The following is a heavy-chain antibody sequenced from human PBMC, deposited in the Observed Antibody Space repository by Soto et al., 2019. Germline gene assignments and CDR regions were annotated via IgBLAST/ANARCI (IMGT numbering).Heavy chain of an antibody. CDR3: ARRTNGYFAY. D-gene: IGHD2-8*01. Sequence: PGVSLRLSCAASGFTFSSYGMHWVRQAPGKGLEWVAVIWYDGSNKYYADSVKGRFTISRDNSKNTLYLEMNSLRAEDTAVYYCARRTNGYFAYWGQGALVTVSS. CDR1: GFTFSSYG. CDR2: IWYDGSNK. J-gene: IGHJ4*02. V-gene: IGHV3-33*01.